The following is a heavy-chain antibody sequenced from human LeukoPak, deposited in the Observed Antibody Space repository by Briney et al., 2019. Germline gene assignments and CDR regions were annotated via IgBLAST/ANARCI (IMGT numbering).Heavy chain of an antibody. CDR1: GFTFSSSW. V-gene: IGHV3-74*03. J-gene: IGHJ4*02. CDR3: ARAPNVGTPDY. D-gene: IGHD7-27*01. CDR2: INSDGSTT. Sequence: GGSLRLSCAASGFTFSSSWMHWVRQAPGKGLVWVSHINSDGSTTTYADSVRGRFTISRDNAKNTLYLQMNSLGAEDTAVYYCARAPNVGTPDYWAREPWSPSPQ.